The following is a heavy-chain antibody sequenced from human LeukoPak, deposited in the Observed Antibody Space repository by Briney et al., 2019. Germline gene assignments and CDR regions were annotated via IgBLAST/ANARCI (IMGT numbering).Heavy chain of an antibody. V-gene: IGHV3-53*01. J-gene: IGHJ4*02. D-gene: IGHD1-26*01. CDR3: AKDVGKWESLHFFDY. Sequence: GGSLRLSCAASGFTVSSSYMYWVRQAPGKGLEWVSFFYRGDSTYYAESVRGRFTISRDNSKNTLYLLMNSLIPEDTAVYYCAKDVGKWESLHFFDYWGQGTLVTVSS. CDR1: GFTVSSSY. CDR2: FYRGDST.